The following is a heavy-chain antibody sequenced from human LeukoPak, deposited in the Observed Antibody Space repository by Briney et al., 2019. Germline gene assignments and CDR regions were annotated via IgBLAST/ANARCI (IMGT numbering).Heavy chain of an antibody. J-gene: IGHJ4*02. Sequence: PSETLSLTCTVSGGSISSNDYYWGWIRQPPEKGLEWIGSIYYSGNTYYNPSLKSRVTISVDTSKSQFSLKLGSVTAADTAVYYCARLKEFQKIFDYWGQGTLVTVSS. V-gene: IGHV4-39*01. CDR2: IYYSGNT. D-gene: IGHD2-21*01. CDR3: ARLKEFQKIFDY. CDR1: GGSISSNDYY.